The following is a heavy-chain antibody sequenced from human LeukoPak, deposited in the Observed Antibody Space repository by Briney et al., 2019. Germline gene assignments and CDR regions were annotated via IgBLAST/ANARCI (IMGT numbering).Heavy chain of an antibody. J-gene: IGHJ4*02. D-gene: IGHD3-10*01. V-gene: IGHV3-30-3*01. CDR3: ARGSITMVRGVPKFDY. CDR1: GFTFSSYA. CDR2: ISYDGSNK. Sequence: GGSLRLSCAASGFTFSSYAMHWVRQAPGKGLEWVAPISYDGSNKYYADSVKGRFTISRDNSKNTLYLQMNSLRAEDTAVYYCARGSITMVRGVPKFDYWGQGTLVTVSS.